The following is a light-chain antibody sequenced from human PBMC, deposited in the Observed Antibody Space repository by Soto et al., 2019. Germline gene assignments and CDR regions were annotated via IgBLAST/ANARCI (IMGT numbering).Light chain of an antibody. CDR2: DVS. V-gene: IGLV2-11*01. CDR1: SRDVGAYSY. Sequence: QSGLTQTRAVSGSPGQSVTISCTGPSRDVGAYSYVSWYQQHPGKAPKLMIYDVSKRPSGVPDRFSGSKSGNTASLTISGLQAEDEADYYCCSYAGSYTYVFGTGTKVTVL. J-gene: IGLJ1*01. CDR3: CSYAGSYTYV.